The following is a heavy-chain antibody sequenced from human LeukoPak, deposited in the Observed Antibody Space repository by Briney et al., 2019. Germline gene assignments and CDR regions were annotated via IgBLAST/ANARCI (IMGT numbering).Heavy chain of an antibody. D-gene: IGHD3-22*01. V-gene: IGHV3-23*01. CDR1: GFTVSTNY. J-gene: IGHJ5*02. CDR2: ISGSGGNT. Sequence: GGSLRLSCVASGFTVSTNYMIWVRQAPGRGLEWVSTISGSGGNTYYADSVKGRFTISRDNSKNTLYLQMNSLRAEDTAVYYCAKDSLQYYYDTSGYYGNWFDPWGQGTLVTVSS. CDR3: AKDSLQYYYDTSGYYGNWFDP.